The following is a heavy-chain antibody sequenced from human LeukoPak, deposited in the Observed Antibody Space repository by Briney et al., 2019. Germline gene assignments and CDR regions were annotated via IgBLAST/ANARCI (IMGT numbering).Heavy chain of an antibody. Sequence: PSETLSLTCTVSGGSISGYYWSWIRQSPEKGLEWIGYIYYSGSTNYNPSLKSRVTISVDTSKSQLTLKLSSVTAADTAVYYCARDYGGKFDYWGQGTLVTVSS. CDR1: GGSISGYY. V-gene: IGHV4-59*01. D-gene: IGHD4/OR15-4a*01. CDR3: ARDYGGKFDY. CDR2: IYYSGST. J-gene: IGHJ4*02.